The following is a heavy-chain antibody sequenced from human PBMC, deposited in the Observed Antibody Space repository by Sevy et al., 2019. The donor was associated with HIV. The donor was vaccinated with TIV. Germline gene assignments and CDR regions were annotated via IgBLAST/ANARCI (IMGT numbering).Heavy chain of an antibody. V-gene: IGHV4-4*07. Sequence: SETLSLTCNVSGGSVSSEYWSWIRQPAGKGLEWIGRIYTSETINYNPALKSRVTMSIDTSKNQISLKLTSVTAADTAVYYCAREFFYDSTDYYWPAYYFDNWGQGTVVTVSS. J-gene: IGHJ4*02. CDR3: AREFFYDSTDYYWPAYYFDN. D-gene: IGHD3-22*01. CDR1: GGSVSSEY. CDR2: IYTSETI.